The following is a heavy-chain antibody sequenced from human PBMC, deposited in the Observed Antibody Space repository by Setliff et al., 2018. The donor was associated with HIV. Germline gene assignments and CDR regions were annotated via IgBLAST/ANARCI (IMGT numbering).Heavy chain of an antibody. V-gene: IGHV4-39*07. CDR1: GGSISSSSYY. CDR2: IYYSGST. CDR3: AILKGTNCPI. D-gene: IGHD7-27*01. Sequence: SETLSLTCTVSGGSISSSSYYWGWIRQPPGKGLEWIGSIYYSGSTNYNPSLKSRVTISVDTSKNQFSLKLSPVTAADTAVYYCAILKGTNCPIWGQGTMVTVSS. J-gene: IGHJ3*02.